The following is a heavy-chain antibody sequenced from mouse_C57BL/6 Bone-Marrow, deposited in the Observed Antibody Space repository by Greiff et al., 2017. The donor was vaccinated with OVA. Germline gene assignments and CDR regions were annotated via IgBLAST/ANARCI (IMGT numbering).Heavy chain of an antibody. CDR1: GYTFTSYW. J-gene: IGHJ4*01. Sequence: EVQLQQSGTVLARPGASVKMSCKTSGYTFTSYWMHWVKQRPGQGLEWIGAIYPGNSDTSYNQKFKGKAKLTAVTSASTAYMELSSLTNEDSAVYYCTSLTLYYYAMDYWGQGTSVTVSS. CDR3: TSLTLYYYAMDY. D-gene: IGHD4-1*01. V-gene: IGHV1-5*01. CDR2: IYPGNSDT.